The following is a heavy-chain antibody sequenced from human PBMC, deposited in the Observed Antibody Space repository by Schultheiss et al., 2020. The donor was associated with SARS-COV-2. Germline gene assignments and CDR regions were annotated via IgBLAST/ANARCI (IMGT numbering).Heavy chain of an antibody. Sequence: GGSLRLSCAASGFTFSSYAMSWVRQAPGKGLEWVSAISGSGGSTYYADSVKGRFTMSRDSSKNTVDLQMDSLRDEDTAVYYCARSTGFLLWFDPWGQGTLVTVSS. CDR1: GFTFSSYA. V-gene: IGHV3-23*01. CDR2: ISGSGGST. J-gene: IGHJ5*02. CDR3: ARSTGFLLWFDP. D-gene: IGHD3-3*01.